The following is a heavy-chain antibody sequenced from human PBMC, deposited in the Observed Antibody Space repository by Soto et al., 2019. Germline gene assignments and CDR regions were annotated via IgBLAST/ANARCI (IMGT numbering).Heavy chain of an antibody. CDR3: AREKNLVVIPAALYPSQYYGMDV. J-gene: IGHJ6*02. V-gene: IGHV3-7*01. D-gene: IGHD2-2*01. Sequence: QPGGSLRLSCAASGFTFRSYWMSWVRQAPGKGLGWVANINHDGSEKYYVDSVKGRFTISRDNAKNSLYLQINSLRAEDTAVYYCAREKNLVVIPAALYPSQYYGMDVWGQGTTVTVSS. CDR2: INHDGSEK. CDR1: GFTFRSYW.